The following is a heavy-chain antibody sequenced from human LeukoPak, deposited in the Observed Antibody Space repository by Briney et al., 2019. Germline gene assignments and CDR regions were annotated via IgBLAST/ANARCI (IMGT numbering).Heavy chain of an antibody. V-gene: IGHV3-48*01. CDR1: GFTFSSYS. CDR2: IRSSSSTI. CDR3: ARAKRNDFDI. J-gene: IGHJ3*02. Sequence: GSLRLSCAASGFTFSSYSMNWVRQAPGKGLEWVSYIRSSSSTIYYADSVKGRFTISRDNAMNSLYLQMNSLRAEDTAVYYCARAKRNDFDIWGQGTMVTVSS.